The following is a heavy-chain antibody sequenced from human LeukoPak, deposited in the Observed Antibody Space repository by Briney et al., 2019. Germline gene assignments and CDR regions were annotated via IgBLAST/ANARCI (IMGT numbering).Heavy chain of an antibody. D-gene: IGHD3-22*01. Sequence: GESLKISCKGSGYSFTSYWIGWVRQMPGKGLEWMGIIYPGDSDTRYSPSFQGQVTISADKSISTAYLQWSSLKASDTAMYYYARLGQYYYDSSGYYSPGYYYGMDVWGQGTTVTVSS. V-gene: IGHV5-51*01. CDR3: ARLGQYYYDSSGYYSPGYYYGMDV. CDR2: IYPGDSDT. CDR1: GYSFTSYW. J-gene: IGHJ6*02.